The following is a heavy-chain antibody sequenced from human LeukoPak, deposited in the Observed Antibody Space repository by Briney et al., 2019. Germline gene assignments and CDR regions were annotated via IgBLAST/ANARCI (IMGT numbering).Heavy chain of an antibody. D-gene: IGHD1-26*01. CDR2: IYYSGST. CDR1: GGSFSGYY. J-gene: IGHJ4*02. V-gene: IGHV4-59*01. Sequence: SETLSLTCAVYGGSFSGYYWSWIRQPPGKGLEWIGYIYYSGSTNYNPSLKSRVTISVDTSKNQFSLKLSSVTAADTAVYYCARFSGTYDYWGQGTLVTVSS. CDR3: ARFSGTYDY.